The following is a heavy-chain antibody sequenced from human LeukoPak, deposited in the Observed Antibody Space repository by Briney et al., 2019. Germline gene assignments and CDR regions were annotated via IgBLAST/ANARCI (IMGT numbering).Heavy chain of an antibody. CDR3: ARNNGMDV. CDR2: IRPKDGTT. Sequence: PGGSLRLSCKASGFTFSNYGMNWVRQAPGKGLEWVSYIRPKDGTTHYADSVKGRFTISKDNAKNSLYLQMNSLRAEDTALYHCARNNGMDVWGQGTTVIVSS. J-gene: IGHJ6*02. V-gene: IGHV3-48*03. CDR1: GFTFSNYG.